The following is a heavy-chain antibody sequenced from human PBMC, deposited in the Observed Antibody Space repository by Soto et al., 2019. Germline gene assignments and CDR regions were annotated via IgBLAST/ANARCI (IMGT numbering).Heavy chain of an antibody. D-gene: IGHD3-22*01. V-gene: IGHV3-48*02. Sequence: GGSLRLSCVASGFSTRSYSMNWVRQAPGKGLEWISYISSSSGTINYADSVKGRFTISRDTAKNSLSLQMVSLRDEDTAVYYCAGGYYYDTSGYRAWGQGTLVTVSS. J-gene: IGHJ4*02. CDR3: AGGYYYDTSGYRA. CDR2: ISSSSGTI. CDR1: GFSTRSYS.